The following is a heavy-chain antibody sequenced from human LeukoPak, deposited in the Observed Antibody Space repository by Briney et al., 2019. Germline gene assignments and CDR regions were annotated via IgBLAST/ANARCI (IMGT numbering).Heavy chain of an antibody. Sequence: SETLSLTCTVSGGSISSYYWSWIRQPPGKGLEWIGYIYYSGSTNYNPSLKSRVTISVDTSKNQFSLKLSSATAADTAVYYCARVLAAAGDYYYYGMDVWGQGTTVTVSS. J-gene: IGHJ6*02. CDR1: GGSISSYY. CDR2: IYYSGST. D-gene: IGHD6-13*01. V-gene: IGHV4-59*01. CDR3: ARVLAAAGDYYYYGMDV.